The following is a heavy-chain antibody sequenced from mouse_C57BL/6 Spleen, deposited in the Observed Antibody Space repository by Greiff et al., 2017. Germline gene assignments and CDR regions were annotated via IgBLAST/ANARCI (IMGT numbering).Heavy chain of an antibody. CDR3: ARDRGNPAWLAY. Sequence: EVMLLEPGGGLVKPGGSLKLSCAASGFTFSSYAMSWVRQTPEKRLEWVATISAGGSYTYYPDNVKGRFTISRDNTKNNLYLQMSHLKSEDTAMDYCARDRGNPAWLAYWGQGTLVTVSA. D-gene: IGHD2-1*01. CDR2: ISAGGSYT. CDR1: GFTFSSYA. V-gene: IGHV5-4*01. J-gene: IGHJ3*01.